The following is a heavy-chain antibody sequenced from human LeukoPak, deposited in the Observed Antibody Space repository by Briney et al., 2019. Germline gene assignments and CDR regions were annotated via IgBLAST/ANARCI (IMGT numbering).Heavy chain of an antibody. V-gene: IGHV4-59*08. Sequence: SETLSLTCTVSGGSISSYYWGWIRQPQGKGLEWIGYVYYSGSTSYNPSLKSRVTISVDSSKNQFSLSLSSVTAADAAVYYCARHRPGPYDYWGQGTLVTVSS. CDR2: VYYSGST. CDR3: ARHRPGPYDY. J-gene: IGHJ4*02. CDR1: GGSISSYY.